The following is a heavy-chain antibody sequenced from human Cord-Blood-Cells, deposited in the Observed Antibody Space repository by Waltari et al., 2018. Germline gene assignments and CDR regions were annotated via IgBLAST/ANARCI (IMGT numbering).Heavy chain of an antibody. CDR2: IYHSGST. CDR3: ARAHTGSYYVGGMDV. Sequence: QVQLQESGPGLVKPSETLSLTCAVPGYSISSGYYWAWLRQPPGKGLEWIGSIYHSGSTYYNPSLKSRVTISVDTSKNQFSLKLSSVTAADTAVYYCARAHTGSYYVGGMDVWGQGTTVTVSS. CDR1: GYSISSGYY. D-gene: IGHD1-26*01. J-gene: IGHJ6*02. V-gene: IGHV4-38-2*01.